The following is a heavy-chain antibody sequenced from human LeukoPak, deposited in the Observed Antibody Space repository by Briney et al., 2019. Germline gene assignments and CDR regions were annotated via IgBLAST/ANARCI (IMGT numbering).Heavy chain of an antibody. CDR2: IIPIFGTA. Sequence: ASVKVSCKASGDTFSNYAISWVRQAPGQGLEWMGGIIPIFGTAKYAQKFQGRVTITADTSTSTAYMELSSLRSEDTAIYYCASGEYCTTTSCYTNYDTLPYYFHYWGQGTLVTVSS. CDR3: ASGEYCTTTSCYTNYDTLPYYFHY. J-gene: IGHJ4*02. D-gene: IGHD2-2*02. CDR1: GDTFSNYA. V-gene: IGHV1-69*06.